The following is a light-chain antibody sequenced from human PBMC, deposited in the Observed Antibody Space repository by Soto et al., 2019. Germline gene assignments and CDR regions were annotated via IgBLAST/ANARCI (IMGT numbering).Light chain of an antibody. V-gene: IGLV2-11*01. CDR3: CSYAGSPRYV. CDR2: DVS. Sequence: QSALTQPRSVSGSPGQSVTISCTGTSSDVGGYNYVSWYQQHPGKAPKVMIYDVSERPSGVPDRFSGSKSGNTASLTISGLQAEDEADIYCCSYAGSPRYVLGTGTKVTVL. CDR1: SSDVGGYNY. J-gene: IGLJ1*01.